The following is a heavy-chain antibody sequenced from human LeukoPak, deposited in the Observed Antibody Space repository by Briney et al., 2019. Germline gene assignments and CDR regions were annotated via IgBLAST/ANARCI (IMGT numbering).Heavy chain of an antibody. Sequence: SQTLSLTCTVSGGSISSGDYYWSWIRQPPGKGLEWIRYIYYSGSTYYNPSLKSRVTISVDTSKNQFSLKLSSVTAADTAVYYCARDRNLEADYDFWSGYHYYMDVWGKGTTVTVSS. CDR3: ARDRNLEADYDFWSGYHYYMDV. CDR1: GGSISSGDYY. V-gene: IGHV4-30-4*08. D-gene: IGHD3-3*01. J-gene: IGHJ6*03. CDR2: IYYSGST.